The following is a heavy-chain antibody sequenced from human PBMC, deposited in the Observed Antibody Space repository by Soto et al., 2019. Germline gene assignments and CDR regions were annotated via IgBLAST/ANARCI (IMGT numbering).Heavy chain of an antibody. Sequence: ASVKLSCTASGSTFTSYGISWVRQAPGQGLEWMGWISAYNGNTNYAQKLQGRVTMTTGTATSTAYMELRSLRSDDTAVYYCARVPVAGPYYYYYGMGVWGQGTTVTVSS. CDR1: GSTFTSYG. V-gene: IGHV1-18*04. D-gene: IGHD6-19*01. CDR3: ARVPVAGPYYYYYGMGV. J-gene: IGHJ6*02. CDR2: ISAYNGNT.